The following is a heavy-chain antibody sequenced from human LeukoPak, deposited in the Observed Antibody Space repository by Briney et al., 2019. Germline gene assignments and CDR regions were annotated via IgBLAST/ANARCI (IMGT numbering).Heavy chain of an antibody. V-gene: IGHV4-4*07. J-gene: IGHJ4*02. D-gene: IGHD6-13*01. CDR1: GGSISSYY. Sequence: KPSETLSLTCTVSGGSISSYYWSWIRQPAGKGLEWIGRICTSGSTNYNPSLKGRVTMSVDTSKNQFSLRLSSVTAADTAVYYCARGPQYSSNWYWDYWGQGTLVTVSS. CDR2: ICTSGST. CDR3: ARGPQYSSNWYWDY.